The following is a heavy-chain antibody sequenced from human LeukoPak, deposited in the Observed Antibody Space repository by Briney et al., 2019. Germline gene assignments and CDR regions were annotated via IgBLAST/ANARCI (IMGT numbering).Heavy chain of an antibody. CDR1: GFTFSDYY. CDR2: ISRGGRTI. Sequence: GGSLRLSCAASGFTFSDYYMSWIRQAPGKGLEWVSYISRGGRTIYYADSVKGRFTISRDNAKNSLYLQMNSLRAKDTAVYYCAGPHSSSWYYAWGQGTLVTVSS. D-gene: IGHD6-13*01. V-gene: IGHV3-11*01. J-gene: IGHJ5*02. CDR3: AGPHSSSWYYA.